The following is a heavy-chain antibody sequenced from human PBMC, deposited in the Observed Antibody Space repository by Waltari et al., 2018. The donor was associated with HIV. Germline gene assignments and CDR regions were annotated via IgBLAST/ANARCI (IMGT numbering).Heavy chain of an antibody. V-gene: IGHV4-39*01. CDR2: ISHTGGTT. CDR3: ARQRGSGLWYFDL. Sequence: QSQLQESDQGLVKPSETLSLTCTDSGGSISSNDYFWAWVRQPPGKGLEWIGTISHTGGTTYYNPSLKSRVIISVDTSKDQSSLKLSSMTATDTAVYYCARQRGSGLWYFDLWGRGTLVSVSS. D-gene: IGHD3-10*01. CDR1: GGSISSNDYF. J-gene: IGHJ2*01.